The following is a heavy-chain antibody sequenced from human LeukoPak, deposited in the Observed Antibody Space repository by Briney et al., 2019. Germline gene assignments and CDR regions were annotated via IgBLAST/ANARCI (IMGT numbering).Heavy chain of an antibody. CDR2: ISPSGGST. D-gene: IGHD3-22*01. J-gene: IGHJ4*02. V-gene: IGHV1-46*01. CDR1: GYTFTSYY. Sequence: ASVKVSCKASGYTFTSYYMHWVRQAPGQGLEWMGIISPSGGSTSYAQKFQGRVTMTRDMSTSTVYMELSSLRSEDTAVYYCARVITIFPDSSGYYDYWGQGTLVTVSS. CDR3: ARVITIFPDSSGYYDY.